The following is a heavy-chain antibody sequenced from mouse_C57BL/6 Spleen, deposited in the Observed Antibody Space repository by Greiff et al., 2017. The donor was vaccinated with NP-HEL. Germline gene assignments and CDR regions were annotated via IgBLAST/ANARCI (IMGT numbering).Heavy chain of an antibody. Sequence: QVQLQQPGAELVRPGTSVKLSCKASGYTFTSYWMHWVKQRPGQGLEWIGVIDPSDSYTNYNQKFKGKATLTVDTSSSTAYMQLRSLTAEDSAVYYCARCYYGSSYYFDYWGQGTTLTVSS. CDR1: GYTFTSYW. J-gene: IGHJ2*01. CDR3: ARCYYGSSYYFDY. D-gene: IGHD1-1*01. V-gene: IGHV1-59*01. CDR2: IDPSDSYT.